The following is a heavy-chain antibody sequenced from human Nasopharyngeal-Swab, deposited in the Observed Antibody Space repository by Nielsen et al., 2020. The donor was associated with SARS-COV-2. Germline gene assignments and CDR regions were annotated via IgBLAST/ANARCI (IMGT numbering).Heavy chain of an antibody. D-gene: IGHD6-19*01. Sequence: GGSLRLSCAASGFTFSSYGMHWVRQAPGQGLEWVAVISYDGSNKYYADSVKGRFTISRDNSKNTLYLQMNSLRAEDTAVYYCAIAPGYSSGWNNYWGQGTLVTVSS. CDR2: ISYDGSNK. CDR1: GFTFSSYG. CDR3: AIAPGYSSGWNNY. J-gene: IGHJ4*02. V-gene: IGHV3-30*03.